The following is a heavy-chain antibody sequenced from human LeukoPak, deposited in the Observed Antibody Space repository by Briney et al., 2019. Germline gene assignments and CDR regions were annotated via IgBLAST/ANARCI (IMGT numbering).Heavy chain of an antibody. CDR1: GYTFTGYY. CDR2: INPNSGGT. D-gene: IGHD2-2*01. Sequence: ASVKVSCKASGYTFTGYYMHWVRQAPGQGLEWMGWINPNSGGTNYAQKFQGRVTMTRDTSISTAYMELSRLRSDDTAVYYCARDSCSSTSCYLRYYGMDVWGQGTMVTVSS. CDR3: ARDSCSSTSCYLRYYGMDV. V-gene: IGHV1-2*02. J-gene: IGHJ6*02.